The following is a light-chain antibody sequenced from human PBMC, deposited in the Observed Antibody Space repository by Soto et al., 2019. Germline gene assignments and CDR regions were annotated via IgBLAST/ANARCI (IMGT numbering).Light chain of an antibody. J-gene: IGLJ3*02. Sequence: QSALTQPASVSGSPGQSITISCTGTSSDVGNYNLVSWYQQYPGKAPKVMIFEVSKRPPGISSRFSGSKSGNTASLTISGLQTEDEADYYCCSYAPNKLLLFGAGTKLTVL. V-gene: IGLV2-23*02. CDR3: CSYAPNKLLL. CDR2: EVS. CDR1: SSDVGNYNL.